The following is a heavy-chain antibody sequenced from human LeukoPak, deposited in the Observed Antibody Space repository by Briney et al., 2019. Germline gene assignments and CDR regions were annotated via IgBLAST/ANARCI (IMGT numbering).Heavy chain of an antibody. J-gene: IGHJ5*02. V-gene: IGHV3-21*01. CDR2: ISDSSTYI. Sequence: GGSLRLSYAASEFIFSVYSMAWVRQAPGKGLEWVSSISDSSTYIYYAHSVKGRFTISRDNAKNSLYLQMNSLRAEDTAVYYCARGSYSSGWYGGEGNWFDPWGQGTLVTVSS. D-gene: IGHD6-19*01. CDR1: EFIFSVYS. CDR3: ARGSYSSGWYGGEGNWFDP.